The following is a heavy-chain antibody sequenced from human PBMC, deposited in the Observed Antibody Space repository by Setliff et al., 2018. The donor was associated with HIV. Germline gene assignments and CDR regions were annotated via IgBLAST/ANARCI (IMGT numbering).Heavy chain of an antibody. CDR2: MNPNSGDT. J-gene: IGHJ4*02. D-gene: IGHD1-7*01. Sequence: ASVKVSCKVSGYTLTELSRHWVRQAPGKGLEWMGWMNPNSGDTDYAQKFQGRVTITADKSTSTAYMDLSSLRSEDTAVYYCARGYNWNYPLDYWGQGTLVTVSS. CDR3: ARGYNWNYPLDY. V-gene: IGHV1-24*01. CDR1: GYTLTELS.